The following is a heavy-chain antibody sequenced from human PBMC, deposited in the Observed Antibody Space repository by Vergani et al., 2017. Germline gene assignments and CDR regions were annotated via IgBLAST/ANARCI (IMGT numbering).Heavy chain of an antibody. CDR3: AREKNRIYYYGSELDY. CDR2: IKQDGSEK. V-gene: IGHV3-7*01. D-gene: IGHD3-10*01. CDR1: GFTFSSYW. Sequence: EVQLVESGGGLVQPGGSLRLSCAASGFTFSSYWMSWVRQAPGKGLEWVANIKQDGSEKYYVDSVKGRFTISRDNDKNSLYLQMNSLRAEDTAVYYCAREKNRIYYYGSELDYWGQGTLVTVSS. J-gene: IGHJ4*02.